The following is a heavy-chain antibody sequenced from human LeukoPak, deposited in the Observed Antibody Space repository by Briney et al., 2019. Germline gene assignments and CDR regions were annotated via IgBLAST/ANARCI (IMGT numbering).Heavy chain of an antibody. CDR1: GGSISSHC. J-gene: IGHJ6*03. CDR2: IHHSGST. V-gene: IGHV4-59*11. D-gene: IGHD3-3*01. CDR3: ARAYYDFWSGSYYYYMDV. Sequence: SETLSLTCTVPGGSISSHCWSWIRQPPGKGPEWIGYIHHSGSTNYNPSLKSRVTISVDTSKNQFSLKLSSVTAADSAVYYCARAYYDFWSGSYYYYMDVWGKGTTVTVSS.